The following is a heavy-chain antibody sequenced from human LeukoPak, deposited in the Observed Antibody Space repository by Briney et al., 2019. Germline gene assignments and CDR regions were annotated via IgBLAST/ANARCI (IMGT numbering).Heavy chain of an antibody. D-gene: IGHD3-10*01. J-gene: IGHJ5*02. CDR1: GYTFTGYY. V-gene: IGHV1-2*02. Sequence: ASVKVSCKASGYTFTGYYMHWVRQAPGQGLEWMGWINPNSGGTNYAQKFQGRVTMTRDTSISTAYMELSRLRSEDTAVYYCARTITMVRGVKKQNNWFDPWGQGTLVTVSS. CDR2: INPNSGGT. CDR3: ARTITMVRGVKKQNNWFDP.